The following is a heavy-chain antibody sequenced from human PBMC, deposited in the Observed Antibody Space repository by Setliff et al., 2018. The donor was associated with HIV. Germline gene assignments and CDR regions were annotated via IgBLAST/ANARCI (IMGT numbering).Heavy chain of an antibody. Sequence: ASVKVSCKASEYTFNDYSMHWVRQAPGQGLEWMAWVSPKSGNSGLAQKFQGRITMTRNTSISTVYMEVSSLRSEDTAVYYCAREKTNGWYDFDYWGQGALVTVSS. CDR2: VSPKSGNS. CDR3: AREKTNGWYDFDY. D-gene: IGHD6-19*01. J-gene: IGHJ4*02. CDR1: EYTFNDYS. V-gene: IGHV1-8*02.